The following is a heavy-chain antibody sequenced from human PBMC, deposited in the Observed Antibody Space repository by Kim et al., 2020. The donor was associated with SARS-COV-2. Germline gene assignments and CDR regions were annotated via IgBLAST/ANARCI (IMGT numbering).Heavy chain of an antibody. CDR1: GFTFTPFA. V-gene: IGHV3-23*01. CDR3: AKMRGRQSTNHVMDV. CDR2: ITGSGGGT. J-gene: IGHJ6*02. Sequence: GGSLRLSCAASGFTFTPFAMSWVRQAPGKGLEWVSGITGSGGGTFYADSVEGRFTISRDNSKKTLYLQVNSLRAEDTAVYYCAKMRGRQSTNHVMDVWGQRTAVTVS. D-gene: IGHD3-16*01.